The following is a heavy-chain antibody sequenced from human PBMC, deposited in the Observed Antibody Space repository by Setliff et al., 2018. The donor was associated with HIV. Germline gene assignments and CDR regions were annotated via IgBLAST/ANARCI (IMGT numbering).Heavy chain of an antibody. Sequence: ASVKVSCKASGYAFTSQFMHWVRQAPGQGLEWMGIISPSGDRTTYAQRFRGRVTMTSDTSTGTAYMELSSLRSEDTAVYYCARPTYYSDSSGHPHYHFETWGQGTRVTVSS. V-gene: IGHV1-46*01. D-gene: IGHD3-22*01. CDR2: ISPSGDRT. CDR1: GYAFTSQF. J-gene: IGHJ5*02. CDR3: ARPTYYSDSSGHPHYHFET.